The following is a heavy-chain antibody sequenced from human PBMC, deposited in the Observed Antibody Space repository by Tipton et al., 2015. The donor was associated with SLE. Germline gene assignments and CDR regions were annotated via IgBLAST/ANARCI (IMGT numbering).Heavy chain of an antibody. D-gene: IGHD3-22*01. J-gene: IGHJ3*02. CDR1: GDSISSTDYY. V-gene: IGHV4-39*01. CDR2: IFYSGSS. CDR3: ARHRLSYSESSDYLSPDVFDM. Sequence: TLSLTCTVSGDSISSTDYYLACIRQSPGKGLEWIGSIFYSGSSYSNPSLKSRVTISIDTSEDQFSLQLDSVTAADTAVYSCARHRLSYSESSDYLSPDVFDMWGQGTMVTVSS.